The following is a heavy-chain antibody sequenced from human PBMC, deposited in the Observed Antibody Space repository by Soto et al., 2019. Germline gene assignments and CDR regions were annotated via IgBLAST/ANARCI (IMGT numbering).Heavy chain of an antibody. J-gene: IGHJ6*02. CDR1: GGTFSSYA. V-gene: IGHV1-69*13. Sequence: GASVKVSCKASGGTFSSYAISWVRQAPGQGLEWMGGIIPIFGTANYAQKFQGRVTITADESTSTAYMELSSLRSDDTAVYYCASHFTGVLVLGTSPPGGDNYGWDVWGQGTTVTVSS. CDR3: ASHFTGVLVLGTSPPGGDNYGWDV. CDR2: IIPIFGTA. D-gene: IGHD2-8*02.